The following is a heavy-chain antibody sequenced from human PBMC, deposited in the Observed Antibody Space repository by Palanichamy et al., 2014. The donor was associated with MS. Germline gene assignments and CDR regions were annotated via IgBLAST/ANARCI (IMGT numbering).Heavy chain of an antibody. CDR2: IGGSGGTT. D-gene: IGHD3-22*01. CDR1: GFIFRSYG. V-gene: IGHV3-23*01. Sequence: EERLLESGGGLVQPGGSLRLSCAASGFIFRSYGMNWVRQAPGKGLEWVSGIGGSGGTTHYADSVKGRFTISRDNAKDTLYVQMNGLRDEDSAVYYCAKEDSSGWYGKWFDPWGQGTLVTVSS. J-gene: IGHJ5*02. CDR3: AKEDSSGWYGKWFDP.